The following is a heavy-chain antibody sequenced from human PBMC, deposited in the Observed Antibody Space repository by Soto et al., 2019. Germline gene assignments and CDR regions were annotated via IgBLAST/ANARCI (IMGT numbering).Heavy chain of an antibody. D-gene: IGHD6-13*01. CDR3: ARRGYSSSGYYYYYSGMDV. V-gene: IGHV1-8*01. CDR1: GYTFTSYD. CDR2: MNPNSGNT. J-gene: IGHJ6*02. Sequence: QVQLVQSGAEVKKPGASVKVSCKASGYTFTSYDINWVRQATGQGLEWMGWMNPNSGNTGYAQKFQGRVTMTRNTSISTAYMALSSLRSEDTAVYSCARRGYSSSGYYYYYSGMDVWGQGTTVTVSS.